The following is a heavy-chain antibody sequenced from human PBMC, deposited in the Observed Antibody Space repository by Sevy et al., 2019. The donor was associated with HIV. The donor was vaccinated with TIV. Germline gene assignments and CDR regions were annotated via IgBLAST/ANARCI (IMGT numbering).Heavy chain of an antibody. CDR2: ISSDGTKH. CDR1: TFTFSTYT. J-gene: IGHJ6*02. V-gene: IGHV3-30-3*01. D-gene: IGHD3-3*01. Sequence: GGSLRLSCEASTFTFSTYTLNWVRQTPGKGLEWVALISSDGTKHYYADSVKGRFTISRDNSKNTMYLQMRSLRAEDTAVYYCARSTGSGYSAWDDTFYYYAMDVWGQGTTVTVSS. CDR3: ARSTGSGYSAWDDTFYYYAMDV.